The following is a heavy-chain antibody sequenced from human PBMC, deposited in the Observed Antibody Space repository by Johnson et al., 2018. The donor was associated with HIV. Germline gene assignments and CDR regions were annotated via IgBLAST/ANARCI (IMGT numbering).Heavy chain of an antibody. V-gene: IGHV3-64*01. CDR2: ISSNGGST. D-gene: IGHD3-10*01. J-gene: IGHJ3*02. CDR3: ARDVASVYGSGDHAFDI. Sequence: VQLVESGGGVVQPGRSLRLSCAASGFTFSSYAIHWVRQAPGKGLQYVSAISSNGGSTYYANSVKGRFTISRDNSRNTLYLQMGRLRVEDMAVYYCARDVASVYGSGDHAFDIWGQGTMVTVSS. CDR1: GFTFSSYA.